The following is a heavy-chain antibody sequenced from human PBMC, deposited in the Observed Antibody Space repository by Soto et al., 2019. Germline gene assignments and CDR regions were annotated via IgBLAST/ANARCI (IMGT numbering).Heavy chain of an antibody. J-gene: IGHJ4*02. D-gene: IGHD5-12*01. V-gene: IGHV3-74*01. CDR2: INTDGSGT. CDR1: GFTSRSDW. Sequence: GGTLRLSCAASGFTSRSDWMHWVRQAPGKGLVWVSRINTDGSGTTYADSVKGRCTISRDNAKNSLYLQMNSLRDEDTAVYYCARKGYPFDYWGQGTLVTVS. CDR3: ARKGYPFDY.